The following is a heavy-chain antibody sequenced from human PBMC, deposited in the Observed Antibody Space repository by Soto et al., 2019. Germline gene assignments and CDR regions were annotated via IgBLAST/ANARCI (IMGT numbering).Heavy chain of an antibody. D-gene: IGHD6-13*01. Sequence: ASVKVSCKVSGYTLTELSMHWVRQAPGKGLEWMGWINPNSGGTNYAQKFQGWVTMTRDTSISTAYMELSRLRSDDTAVYYCARDEAAVNYYYGMDVWGQGTTVTVSS. CDR3: ARDEAAVNYYYGMDV. V-gene: IGHV1-2*04. CDR2: INPNSGGT. CDR1: GYTLTELS. J-gene: IGHJ6*02.